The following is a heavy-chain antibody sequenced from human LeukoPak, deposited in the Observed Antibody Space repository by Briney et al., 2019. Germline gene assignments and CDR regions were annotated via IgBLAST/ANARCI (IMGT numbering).Heavy chain of an antibody. D-gene: IGHD5-12*01. CDR1: GYTFTSYY. CDR2: INPSGGST. Sequence: ASVKVSCKASGYTFTSYYMHWVRQAPGQGLEWMGIINPSGGSTSYAQKFQGRVTMTRDTSTSTVYMELSSLRSEDTAVYYCARAIGGYSGYDWWYFDYWGQGTLVTVSS. V-gene: IGHV1-46*01. CDR3: ARAIGGYSGYDWWYFDY. J-gene: IGHJ4*02.